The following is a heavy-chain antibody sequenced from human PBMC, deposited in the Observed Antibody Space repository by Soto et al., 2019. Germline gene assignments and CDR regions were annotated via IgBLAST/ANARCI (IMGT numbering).Heavy chain of an antibody. V-gene: IGHV1-69*13. J-gene: IGHJ6*02. D-gene: IGHD3-10*01. CDR3: ARDYMVRGVIGGYYYGMDV. CDR2: IIPIFGTA. CDR1: GGTFSSYA. Sequence: ASVKVSCKASGGTFSSYAISWVRQAPGQGLEWMGGIIPIFGTANYAQKFQGRVTITADESTSTAYMELSSLRSEDTAVYYCARDYMVRGVIGGYYYGMDVWGQGTTVTVSS.